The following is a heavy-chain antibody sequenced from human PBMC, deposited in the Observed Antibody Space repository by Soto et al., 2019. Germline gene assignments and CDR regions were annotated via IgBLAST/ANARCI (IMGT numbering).Heavy chain of an antibody. D-gene: IGHD2-21*02. CDR1: GGSISSYY. Sequence: SETLSLTCTVSGGSISSYYWSWIRQPPGKGLEWIGYIYYSGSTNYNPSLKSRVTISVDTSKNQFSLKLSSVTAADTAVYSCVAALAFCGGDIHSGPGNWSGSWEQGSLVTVSS. V-gene: IGHV4-59*01. CDR2: IYYSGST. J-gene: IGHJ5*01. CDR3: VAALAFCGGDIHSGPGNWSGS.